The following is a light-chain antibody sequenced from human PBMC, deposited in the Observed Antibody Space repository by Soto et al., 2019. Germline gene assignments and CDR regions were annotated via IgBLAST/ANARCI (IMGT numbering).Light chain of an antibody. CDR1: QSIYKW. J-gene: IGKJ4*02. CDR2: AAS. CDR3: QQADYFPLT. Sequence: DIQMTQSPSSVSASIGDRVTISCRASQSIYKWLVWYQQKPGKAPKLLIYAASSLQSGVPSRFSGSGYGTDFTLTISSLQPEYSASYYCQQADYFPLTFGGGTKVEIK. V-gene: IGKV1-12*01.